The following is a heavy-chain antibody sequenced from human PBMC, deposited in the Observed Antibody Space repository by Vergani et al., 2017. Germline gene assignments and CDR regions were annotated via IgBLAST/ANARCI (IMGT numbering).Heavy chain of an antibody. CDR3: TREHMVWGVDFEY. CDR1: GFTFTNYY. J-gene: IGHJ4*02. V-gene: IGHV1-46*03. Sequence: QVQLVQSGAEVKKPGASVKVSCKASGFTFTNYYIHWVRQAPGQGLEWVGIINTSDGGSSYGQKFQGRVSMTRDASTSTVYMERSNVRPDDTALYYCTREHMVWGVDFEYWVEGSLDTVSS. CDR2: INTSDGGS. D-gene: IGHD3-10*01.